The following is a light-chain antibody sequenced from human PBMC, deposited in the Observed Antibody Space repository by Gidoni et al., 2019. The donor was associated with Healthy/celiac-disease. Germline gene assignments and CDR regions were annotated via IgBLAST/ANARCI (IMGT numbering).Light chain of an antibody. CDR3: SSYTSSGFYV. Sequence: QSALTQPASVSGPPGQSITISCTGTSSDVGGYNYFSWYQQHPGKAPNLMIYDVSNPPSGVSNRFSGSKSGNTPSLTISGLQAEDEADYYCSSYTSSGFYVFGTGTKVTVL. CDR1: SSDVGGYNY. CDR2: DVS. J-gene: IGLJ1*01. V-gene: IGLV2-14*01.